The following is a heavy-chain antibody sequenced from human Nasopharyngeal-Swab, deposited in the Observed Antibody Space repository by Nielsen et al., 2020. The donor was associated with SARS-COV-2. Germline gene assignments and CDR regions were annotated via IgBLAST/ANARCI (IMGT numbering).Heavy chain of an antibody. D-gene: IGHD3-10*01. CDR2: ISVYNGDT. Sequence: WVRQAPGQGLEWMGGISVYNGDTNYAQKLQGRVTMTTDTSASTAYMELSSLRSEDTAVYYCARDGDYYGSGSYYPRYYGMDVWGQGTTVTVSS. V-gene: IGHV1-18*01. CDR3: ARDGDYYGSGSYYPRYYGMDV. J-gene: IGHJ6*02.